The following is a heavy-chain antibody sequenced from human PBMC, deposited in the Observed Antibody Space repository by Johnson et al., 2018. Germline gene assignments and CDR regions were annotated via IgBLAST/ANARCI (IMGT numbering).Heavy chain of an antibody. CDR3: ARDRGNPDSFDI. D-gene: IGHD1-14*01. Sequence: VQLQESGGGLVQXGGSLRLXCVASEFTFSPYWRHWVRQAPGKGLVWVSHINGDGTTTIYADSVKGRFTISRDNSTNTMYLQMNRLSADDTAVYFFARDRGNPDSFDIWGQGTMVTVSS. CDR2: INGDGTTT. CDR1: EFTFSPYW. J-gene: IGHJ3*02. V-gene: IGHV3-74*01.